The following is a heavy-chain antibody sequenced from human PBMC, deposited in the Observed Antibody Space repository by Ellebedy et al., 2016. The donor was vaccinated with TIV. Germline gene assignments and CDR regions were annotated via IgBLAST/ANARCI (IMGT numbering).Heavy chain of an antibody. D-gene: IGHD1-1*01. J-gene: IGHJ6*03. CDR1: GGSVSRYF. Sequence: SETLSLTXIVSGGSVSRYFWSWIRQPAGKGLEWIGRIFTSGSFNYNPSLMSRVTMSVVTSKNQISLRLNSVTTADTAVYYCARVHCSITTCDYYYMDVWGKGTTVTVSS. V-gene: IGHV4-4*07. CDR2: IFTSGSF. CDR3: ARVHCSITTCDYYYMDV.